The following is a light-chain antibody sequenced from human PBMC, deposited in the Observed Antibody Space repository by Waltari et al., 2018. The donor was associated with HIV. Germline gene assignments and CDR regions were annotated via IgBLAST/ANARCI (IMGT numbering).Light chain of an antibody. Sequence: SYELTQPPSVSVSPGQTARITCSGDALPKQYASWYQQKPGQAPVLVRYKDSERPSGIPERFSGSTSGTTVTLTISGVQAEDEADYYCQSADSSGTVVFGGGTKLTVL. J-gene: IGLJ2*01. V-gene: IGLV3-25*03. CDR2: KDS. CDR3: QSADSSGTVV. CDR1: ALPKQY.